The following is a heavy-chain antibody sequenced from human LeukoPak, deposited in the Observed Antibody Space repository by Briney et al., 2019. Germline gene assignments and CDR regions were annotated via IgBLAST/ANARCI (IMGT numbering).Heavy chain of an antibody. CDR3: ARAGVPAVSVAWFDP. D-gene: IGHD2-2*01. CDR2: IIPIFGTA. CDR1: GGTFSSYA. V-gene: IGHV1-69*05. Sequence: SMKVSCKASGGTFSSYAISWVRQAPGQGLEWMGGIIPIFGTANYAQKFQGRVTITTDESTSTAYMELSSLRSEDTAVYYCARAGVPAVSVAWFDPWGQGTLVTVSS. J-gene: IGHJ5*02.